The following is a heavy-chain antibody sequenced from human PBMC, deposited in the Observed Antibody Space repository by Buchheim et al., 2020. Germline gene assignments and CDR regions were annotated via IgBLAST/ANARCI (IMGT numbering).Heavy chain of an antibody. J-gene: IGHJ5*02. CDR3: ARGTGTSWFDR. D-gene: IGHD1-7*01. Sequence: QVQLVQSGAEVRDPGASVKVSCKASGYSFTSHYMHWVRQAPGQSLEWMGWINTARGDTKTSQRLQGRVTMSRDPFAATAYMELTGLKFEDTAVYYCARGTGTSWFDRWGQGTL. CDR2: INTARGDT. V-gene: IGHV1-3*04. CDR1: GYSFTSHY.